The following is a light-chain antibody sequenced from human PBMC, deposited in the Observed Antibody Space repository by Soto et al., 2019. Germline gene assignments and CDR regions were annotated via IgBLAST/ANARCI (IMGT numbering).Light chain of an antibody. Sequence: QSALTQPASVSGSPGQSITISCSGTSSDVGGYKYVSWYQQHPGKVPKLMIYDVSNRPSGVSNRFSGSKSGNTASLTISGLQAEDGADYYRTSYTSSSTRVFGGGTKLTVL. J-gene: IGLJ3*02. CDR3: TSYTSSSTRV. V-gene: IGLV2-14*01. CDR1: SSDVGGYKY. CDR2: DVS.